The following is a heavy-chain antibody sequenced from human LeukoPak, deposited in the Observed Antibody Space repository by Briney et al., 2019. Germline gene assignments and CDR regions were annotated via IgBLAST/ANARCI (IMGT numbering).Heavy chain of an antibody. Sequence: SETLSLTCTVSGGSISSYYWSWIRQPPGKGLEWIGYIYYSGSTNYNPSLKSRVTISVDTSKNQFSLKLSSVTAADTAVYYCARGYCDFWSGYTPDAFDIWGQGTMVTVSS. D-gene: IGHD3-3*01. V-gene: IGHV4-59*01. CDR3: ARGYCDFWSGYTPDAFDI. J-gene: IGHJ3*02. CDR2: IYYSGST. CDR1: GGSISSYY.